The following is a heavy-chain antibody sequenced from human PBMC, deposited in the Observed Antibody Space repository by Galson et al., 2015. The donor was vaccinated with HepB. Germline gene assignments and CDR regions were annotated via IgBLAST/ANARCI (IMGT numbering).Heavy chain of an antibody. J-gene: IGHJ4*02. V-gene: IGHV1-69*04. CDR1: GGTFSSYA. Sequence: SVKVSCKASGGTFSSYAISWVRQAPGQGLEWMGRIIPILGIANYAQKFQGRVTITADKSTSTAYMELSSLRSEDTAVYYCASSIGIDGSSSYYWGQGTLVTVSS. CDR2: IIPILGIA. D-gene: IGHD6-13*01. CDR3: ASSIGIDGSSSYY.